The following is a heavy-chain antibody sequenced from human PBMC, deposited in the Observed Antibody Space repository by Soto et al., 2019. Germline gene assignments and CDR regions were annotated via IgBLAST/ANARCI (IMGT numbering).Heavy chain of an antibody. V-gene: IGHV1-3*01. CDR2: INAGNGNT. CDR1: GYTFTSYA. D-gene: IGHD2-2*01. CDR3: ARAALLPAAEYYYYGMDV. Sequence: ASVKVSCKASGYTFTSYAMHWVRQAPGQRLEWMGWINAGNGNTKYSQKFQGRVTITRDTSASTAYMELSRMRSEDTAVYYCARAALLPAAEYYYYGMDVWGQGTTVTVYS. J-gene: IGHJ6*02.